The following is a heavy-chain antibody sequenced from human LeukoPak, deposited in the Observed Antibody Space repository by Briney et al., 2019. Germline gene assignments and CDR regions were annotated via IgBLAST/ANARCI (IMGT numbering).Heavy chain of an antibody. CDR1: GGSFSGYH. CDR3: ARGPGYSSSWADY. CDR2: INHSGST. D-gene: IGHD6-13*01. V-gene: IGHV4-34*01. Sequence: PSETLSLTCAVYGGSFSGYHWSWIRQPPGKGLEWIGEINHSGSTNYNPSLKSRVTISVDTSKNQFSLKLSSVTAADTAVYYCARGPGYSSSWADYWGQGTLVTVSS. J-gene: IGHJ4*02.